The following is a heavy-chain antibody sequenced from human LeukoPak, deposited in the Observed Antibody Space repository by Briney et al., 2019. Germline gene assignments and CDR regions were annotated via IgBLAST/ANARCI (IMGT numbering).Heavy chain of an antibody. V-gene: IGHV4-59*11. CDR3: GRDALVGYFSYYYMDV. CDR1: GGSISSHY. D-gene: IGHD2-15*01. CDR2: ISNSEIT. J-gene: IGHJ6*03. Sequence: TSETLSLTCTVSGGSISSHYWTWIRQSPVKGLEWIGDISNSEITSYNPSLKSRVTISIDTSKNQFSLKLSSVTAADTAVYYCGRDALVGYFSYYYMDVWGKGTTVTV.